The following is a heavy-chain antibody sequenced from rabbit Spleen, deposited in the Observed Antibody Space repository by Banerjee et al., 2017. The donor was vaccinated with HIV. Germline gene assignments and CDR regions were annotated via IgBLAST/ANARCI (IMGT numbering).Heavy chain of an antibody. Sequence: EQLEESGGGLVKPEGSLTLTCKASGVSFNDKDVMCWVRQAPGKGLEWITCINTISSGAYYANWEKGRFTISGASWTTVSLQMNSLTAADAATYFCARSRYYDFDYSGYTYAIPNNLWGPGDLVTVS. J-gene: IGHJ4*01. V-gene: IGHV1S45*01. CDR1: GVSFNDKDV. CDR2: INTISSGA. CDR3: ARSRYYDFDYSGYTYAIPNNL. D-gene: IGHD6-1*01.